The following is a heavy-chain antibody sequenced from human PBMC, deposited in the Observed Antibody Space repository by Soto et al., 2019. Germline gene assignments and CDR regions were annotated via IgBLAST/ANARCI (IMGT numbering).Heavy chain of an antibody. J-gene: IGHJ5*02. CDR2: ISAYNGNT. CDR1: GYTFTSYG. D-gene: IGHD2-15*01. CDR3: ARAPQDIPYSWFAP. Sequence: ASVKVSCKASGYTFTSYGISWVRQAPGQGLEWMGWISAYNGNTDYAQKLQGRVTMTRNTSTSTAYMELRSLRSEDTDVYYCARAPQDIPYSWFAPWGQGTLVTVSS. V-gene: IGHV1-18*04.